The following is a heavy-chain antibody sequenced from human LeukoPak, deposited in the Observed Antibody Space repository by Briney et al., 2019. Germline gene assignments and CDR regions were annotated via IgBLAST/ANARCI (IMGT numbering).Heavy chain of an antibody. D-gene: IGHD6-13*01. J-gene: IGHJ4*02. V-gene: IGHV3-30-3*01. CDR2: ISYDGGNK. Sequence: GGSLRLSCAASGFTFSSYAMHWVRQAPGKGLEWVAVISYDGGNKYYADSVKGRFTISRDNSKNTLYLQMNSLRAEDTAVYYCARALLAAAGTYYFDYWGQGTLVTVSS. CDR3: ARALLAAAGTYYFDY. CDR1: GFTFSSYA.